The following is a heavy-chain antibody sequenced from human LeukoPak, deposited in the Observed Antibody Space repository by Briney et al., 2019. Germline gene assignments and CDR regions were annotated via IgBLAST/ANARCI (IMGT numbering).Heavy chain of an antibody. J-gene: IGHJ2*01. CDR2: ICGSGSA. Sequence: GGSLRLFCAASGFTLSSYAMNWVRQAPGKGLEWVSGICGSGSAYYADSVKGRFSISRDKSKNTVYLQMDSLRAEDTAVYYCAREGVSSNWNNWYFDLWGRGTLVTVSS. D-gene: IGHD1-1*01. V-gene: IGHV3-23*01. CDR1: GFTLSSYA. CDR3: AREGVSSNWNNWYFDL.